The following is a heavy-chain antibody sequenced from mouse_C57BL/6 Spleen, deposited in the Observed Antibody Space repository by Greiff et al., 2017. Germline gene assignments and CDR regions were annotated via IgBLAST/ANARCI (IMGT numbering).Heavy chain of an antibody. CDR2: IFPGSGST. Sequence: VQLQQSGPELVKPGASVKISCKASGYTFTDYSINWVKQRPGEGLEWIGWIFPGSGSTYYHEKFKGKATLTVDTSSSTAYMLLSSLTSEDSAVYFCERDYAHDGGYFDVWGTGTTVTVSS. CDR3: ERDYAHDGGYFDV. D-gene: IGHD2-2*01. V-gene: IGHV1-75*01. J-gene: IGHJ1*03. CDR1: GYTFTDYS.